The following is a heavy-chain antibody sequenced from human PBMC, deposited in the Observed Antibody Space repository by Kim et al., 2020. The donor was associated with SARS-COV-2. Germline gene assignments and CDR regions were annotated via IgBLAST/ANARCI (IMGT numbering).Heavy chain of an antibody. CDR2: INTNNGNP. J-gene: IGHJ4*02. D-gene: IGHD6-13*01. Sequence: ASVKVSCKASGYTFTSYPMNWVRQAPGQGLEWMGWINTNNGNPTYAQGFTGRFVFSLDTSVSTAYLQISSLKAEDTAVYYCARDPREYLGEAAAGSDSDYWGQGTLVTVSS. V-gene: IGHV7-4-1*02. CDR1: GYTFTSYP. CDR3: ARDPREYLGEAAAGSDSDY.